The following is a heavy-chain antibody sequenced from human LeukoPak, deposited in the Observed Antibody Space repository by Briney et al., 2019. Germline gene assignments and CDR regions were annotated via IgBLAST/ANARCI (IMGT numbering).Heavy chain of an antibody. J-gene: IGHJ6*04. CDR2: INSDGSST. D-gene: IGHD3-10*01. Sequence: GGSLRLSCAASGFTFSSYWMHWVRQAPGEGLVWVSRINSDGSSTSYADSVKSRFTISRDNAKNTLYLQMNSLRAEDTAVYYCARGKAITMVRGVIDDMDVWGKGTTVTVSS. CDR1: GFTFSSYW. CDR3: ARGKAITMVRGVIDDMDV. V-gene: IGHV3-74*01.